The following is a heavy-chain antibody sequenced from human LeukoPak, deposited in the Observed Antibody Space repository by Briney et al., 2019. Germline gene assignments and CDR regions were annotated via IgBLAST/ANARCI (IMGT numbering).Heavy chain of an antibody. CDR1: GFTFSNSA. V-gene: IGHV3-30*04. CDR2: VSTDGNNK. Sequence: GGSLRLSCAASGFTFSNSAIHWVRHAPGKGLQWVALVSTDGNNKYFADSVKGRFTISRDNSKNTIYLQMNRLRPEDTAMYYCVRESHLYYFDYWGQGTLVTVSS. D-gene: IGHD2/OR15-2a*01. J-gene: IGHJ4*02. CDR3: VRESHLYYFDY.